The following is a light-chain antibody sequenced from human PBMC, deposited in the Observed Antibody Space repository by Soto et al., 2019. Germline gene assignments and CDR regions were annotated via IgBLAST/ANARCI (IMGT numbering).Light chain of an antibody. CDR1: QNIDIS. J-gene: IGKJ2*01. Sequence: DIQMTQSPSTLSASVGDRVTITCRASQNIDISLAWYQQKPGEAPNLLIYKASILESGVPSRFRGSGSGTEFTLTLSSLQPDDFATYFCLSYDSYSYTFGQGTNLQIK. V-gene: IGKV1-5*03. CDR3: LSYDSYSYT. CDR2: KAS.